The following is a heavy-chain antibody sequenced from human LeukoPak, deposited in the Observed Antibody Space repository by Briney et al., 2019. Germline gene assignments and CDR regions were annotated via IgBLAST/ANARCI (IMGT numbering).Heavy chain of an antibody. J-gene: IGHJ3*02. D-gene: IGHD3-22*01. Sequence: ASVKVSCKASGYTFTSYDINWVRQATGQGLEWMGWMNPNSGNTGYAQKFQGRVTMTRNTSISTAYKELSSLRSEDTAVYYCANSYYGDDAFDIWGQGTMVTVSS. V-gene: IGHV1-8*01. CDR3: ANSYYGDDAFDI. CDR2: MNPNSGNT. CDR1: GYTFTSYD.